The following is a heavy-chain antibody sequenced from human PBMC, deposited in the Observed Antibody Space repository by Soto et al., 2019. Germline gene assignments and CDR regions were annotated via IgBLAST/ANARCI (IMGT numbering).Heavy chain of an antibody. Sequence: SVKVSCKASGDTFSSYAVTWVRQAPGQGLEWLGGIIPMFGTANYAQKFQGRVTITADGSTSTAYMELSSLRAEDTAVYYCARGSGDNILTGYSYNWFDPWGQGTLVTVSS. J-gene: IGHJ5*02. CDR2: IIPMFGTA. D-gene: IGHD3-9*01. V-gene: IGHV1-69*13. CDR3: ARGSGDNILTGYSYNWFDP. CDR1: GDTFSSYA.